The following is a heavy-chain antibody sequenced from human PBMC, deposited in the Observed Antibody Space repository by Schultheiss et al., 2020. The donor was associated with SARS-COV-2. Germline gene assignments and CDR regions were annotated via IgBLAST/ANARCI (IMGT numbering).Heavy chain of an antibody. CDR2: MSGGGKTI. J-gene: IGHJ4*02. Sequence: GESLKISCAASGFPFSGYEMTWVRQAPGKGLEWVSYMSGGGKTIYYADSMKGRFTISRDNAKGSLYLQMNSLRVEDMAVYYCARVSGRSFDYWGQGTLVTVSS. V-gene: IGHV3-48*03. CDR3: ARVSGRSFDY. D-gene: IGHD6-19*01. CDR1: GFPFSGYE.